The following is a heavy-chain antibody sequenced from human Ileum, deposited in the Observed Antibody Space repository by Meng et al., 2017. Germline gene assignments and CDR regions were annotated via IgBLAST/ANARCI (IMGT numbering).Heavy chain of an antibody. CDR3: ARGHWGSLDY. J-gene: IGHJ4*02. D-gene: IGHD7-27*01. CDR1: GGSVSTSDYQ. CDR2: AGT. Sequence: QVQLQESGPGLVRPSETLSLICTVSGGSVSTSDYQWGWIRQPPGKGLEWIGYAGTNYNPSLKSRVTISVDTSKRQFSLKLTSVTAADTAVYYCARGHWGSLDYWGQGILVTVSS. V-gene: IGHV4-61*08.